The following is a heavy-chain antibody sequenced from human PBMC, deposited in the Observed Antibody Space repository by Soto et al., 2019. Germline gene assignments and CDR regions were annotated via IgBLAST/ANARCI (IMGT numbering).Heavy chain of an antibody. J-gene: IGHJ5*02. CDR3: ARGAREMAKIIKWFDP. CDR2: IYHSGNT. V-gene: IGHV4-38-2*01. Sequence: SETLSLTCAVSGYSISSGYYWGWIRQPPGKGLEWIGNIYHSGNTYYNPSLKSRVTMSVDTSKNQFSLKVTSVTAADTAAYYCARGAREMAKIIKWFDPWGQGTLVTVS. CDR1: GYSISSGYY. D-gene: IGHD3-10*01.